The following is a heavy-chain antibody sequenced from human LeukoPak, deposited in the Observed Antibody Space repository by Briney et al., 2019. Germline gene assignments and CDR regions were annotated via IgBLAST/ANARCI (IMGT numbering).Heavy chain of an antibody. V-gene: IGHV3-30*03. CDR2: ISYGGNK. Sequence: GGSLRLSCAASGFTFTSYGLHWVRQAPGKGLEWVAVISYGGNKYYADSVKGRFTISSDNSKNTLYLQMNSLRPDDTAVYYCARDSPSRDSSDYMDVWGKGTTVTVSS. CDR3: ARDSPSRDSSDYMDV. J-gene: IGHJ6*03. D-gene: IGHD6-6*01. CDR1: GFTFTSYG.